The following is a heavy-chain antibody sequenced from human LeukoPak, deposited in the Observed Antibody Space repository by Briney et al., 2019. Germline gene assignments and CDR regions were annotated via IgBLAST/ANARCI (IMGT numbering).Heavy chain of an antibody. CDR1: GGSISSYY. CDR3: ARGGSNRSYDY. V-gene: IGHV4-59*01. Sequence: SETLSLTCTVSGGSISSYYWSWIRQPPGKGLEWIGYIYYSGSTNYNPSLKSRVTISVDTSKNQFSLKLSSVTAADTAVYYCARGGSNRSYDYWGQGTLVTVSS. D-gene: IGHD3-16*01. J-gene: IGHJ4*02. CDR2: IYYSGST.